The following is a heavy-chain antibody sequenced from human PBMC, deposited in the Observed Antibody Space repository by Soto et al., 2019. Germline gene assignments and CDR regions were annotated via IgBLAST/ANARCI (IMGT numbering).Heavy chain of an antibody. CDR3: ANAVVPDATLYYFDY. Sequence: PGGSLRLSCAASGFTFSSYAMSWVRQAPGKGLEWVSAISGSGGSTYYADSVKGRFTISRDNSKNTLYLQMNSLRAEDTAVYYCANAVVPDATLYYFDYCGQGNLVTVSS. J-gene: IGHJ4*02. D-gene: IGHD2-2*01. V-gene: IGHV3-23*01. CDR1: GFTFSSYA. CDR2: ISGSGGST.